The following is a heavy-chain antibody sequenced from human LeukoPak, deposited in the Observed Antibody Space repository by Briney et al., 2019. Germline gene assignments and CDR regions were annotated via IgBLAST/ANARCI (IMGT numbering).Heavy chain of an antibody. D-gene: IGHD1-26*01. CDR3: ARIDGAAFDI. Sequence: SQTLSLTCTVSDDSINSGDYYWSWIRQPPGKGLEWIGNIYNRGSTFYNSSFKSRVTISVDTSKKQFSLKLSSVTAADTAVYYCARIDGAAFDIWGQGTMVTVSS. CDR1: DDSINSGDYY. CDR2: IYNRGST. J-gene: IGHJ3*02. V-gene: IGHV4-30-4*01.